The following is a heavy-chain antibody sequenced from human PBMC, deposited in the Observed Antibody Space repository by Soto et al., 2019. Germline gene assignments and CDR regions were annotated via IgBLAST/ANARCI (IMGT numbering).Heavy chain of an antibody. CDR2: ISSSSSYI. V-gene: IGHV3-21*01. J-gene: IGHJ6*02. CDR1: GFTFSSFT. D-gene: IGHD4-17*01. Sequence: EVQLVESGGGLVKPGGSLRLSCAASGFTFSSFTMNWVRQAPGKGLEWVASISSSSSYIYYVDSVKGQFTISRDNAKNSLYLQMNRLRAEDTAVYYCARPQYVDYGGYYFYGMDVWGQGTTVTVSS. CDR3: ARPQYVDYGGYYFYGMDV.